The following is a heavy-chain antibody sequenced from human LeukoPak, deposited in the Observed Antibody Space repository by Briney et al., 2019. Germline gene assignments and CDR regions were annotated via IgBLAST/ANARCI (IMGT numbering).Heavy chain of an antibody. CDR3: ARTGYSSGWYGFWVY. D-gene: IGHD6-19*01. CDR2: INPKSGGT. CDR1: GYSFTGHY. Sequence: ASVKVSCKASGYSFTGHYMHWVRQAPGQGLEWMGWINPKSGGTNYAQKFQGRVTMTRDTSISTAYMELSRLRSDDTAVYYCARTGYSSGWYGFWVYWGQGTLVTVSS. J-gene: IGHJ4*02. V-gene: IGHV1-2*02.